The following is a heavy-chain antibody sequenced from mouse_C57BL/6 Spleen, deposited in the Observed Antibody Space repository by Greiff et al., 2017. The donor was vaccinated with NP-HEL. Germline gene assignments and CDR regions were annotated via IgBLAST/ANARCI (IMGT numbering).Heavy chain of an antibody. CDR3: ARSGTGTGFAY. V-gene: IGHV1-52*01. D-gene: IGHD4-1*01. CDR1: GYTFTSYW. Sequence: VQLQQPGAELVRPGSSVKLSCKASGYTFTSYWMHWVKQRPIQGLEWIGNIDPSDSETHYNQKFKDKATLTVDKSSSTAYMQLSSLTSEDSAVYYCARSGTGTGFAYWGQGTLVTVSA. CDR2: IDPSDSET. J-gene: IGHJ3*01.